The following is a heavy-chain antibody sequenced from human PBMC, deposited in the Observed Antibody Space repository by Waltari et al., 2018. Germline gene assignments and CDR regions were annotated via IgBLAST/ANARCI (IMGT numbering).Heavy chain of an antibody. CDR3: ARGDYYDSTPWGMDV. D-gene: IGHD3-22*01. CDR1: GGTFSSYA. CDR2: IIPICCKT. Sequence: QVQLVQSGAEVKKPGSSVKVSCKASGGTFSSYAISWVRQAPGQGLEWMGRIIPICCKTNYAPKFQGRVTMTTDTSTSTAYMELRSLRSDDTAVYYCARGDYYDSTPWGMDVWGQGTTVTVSS. J-gene: IGHJ6*02. V-gene: IGHV1-69*04.